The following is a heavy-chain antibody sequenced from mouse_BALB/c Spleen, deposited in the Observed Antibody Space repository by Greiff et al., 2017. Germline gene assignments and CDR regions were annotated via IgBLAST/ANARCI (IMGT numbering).Heavy chain of an antibody. D-gene: IGHD2-4*01. CDR1: GYSITSGYY. Sequence: EVKLMESGPGLVKPSQSLSLTCSVTGYSITSGYYWNWIRQFPGNKLEWMGYISYDGSNNYNPSLKNRISITRDTSKNQFFLKLNSVTTEDTATYYCARDMGDYDEDYFDYWGQGTTLTVSS. CDR3: ARDMGDYDEDYFDY. V-gene: IGHV3-6*02. J-gene: IGHJ2*01. CDR2: ISYDGSN.